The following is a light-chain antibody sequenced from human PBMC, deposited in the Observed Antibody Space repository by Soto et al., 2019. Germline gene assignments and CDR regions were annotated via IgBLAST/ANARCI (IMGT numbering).Light chain of an antibody. CDR1: SGHSSYI. Sequence: QLVLTQSSSASASLGSSVKLTCTLSSGHSSYIIAWHQQQPGKAPRYLMKLEGSGSYNKGSGVPDRFSGSSSGADRYLTISNLQFEDEADYYCETWDFNTRVFGGGTKLIVL. CDR2: LEGSGSY. J-gene: IGLJ3*02. V-gene: IGLV4-60*02. CDR3: ETWDFNTRV.